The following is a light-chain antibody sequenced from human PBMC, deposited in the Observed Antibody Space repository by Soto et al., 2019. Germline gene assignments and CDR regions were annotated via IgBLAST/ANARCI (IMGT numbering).Light chain of an antibody. V-gene: IGKV1-39*01. CDR3: QQTFSTPHT. CDR2: SAS. CDR1: QTISSY. Sequence: DIQMTQSPASLSASVGDRVTITCRASQTISSYLNWYPQKAGAAPKLLIYSASTLQSGVPSRFSGSGFGTDYTLTISSLQPADFAVYYCQQTFSTPHTFGQGTKLDIK. J-gene: IGKJ2*01.